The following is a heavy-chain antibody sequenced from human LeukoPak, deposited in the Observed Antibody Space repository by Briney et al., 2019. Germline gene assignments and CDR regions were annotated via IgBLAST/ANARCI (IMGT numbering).Heavy chain of an antibody. CDR3: ARGLAAAGTFDY. CDR2: IKQDGSEK. CDR1: GFTFSNYW. V-gene: IGHV3-7*04. D-gene: IGHD6-13*01. J-gene: IGHJ4*02. Sequence: GGSLRPSCAASGFTFSNYWMNWVRQAPGKGLEWVANIKQDGSEKYYVDSVKGRFTISRDNAQNSLFLQMNSLRAEDTAVYYCARGLAAAGTFDYWGQGTLVTVSS.